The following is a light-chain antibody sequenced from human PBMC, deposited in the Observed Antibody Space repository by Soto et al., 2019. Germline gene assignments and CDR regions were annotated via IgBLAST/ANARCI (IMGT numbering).Light chain of an antibody. J-gene: IGKJ1*01. V-gene: IGKV3-20*01. Sequence: EIVLTQSPGTLSLTPGKRATLSCRASQSISSSYLAWYQQGPGQAPRLLIYGASSRATGISDRFSGSGSGTEFTLTISRLEPEDFAVYYCQQYGSSSWTFGQGTKVDIK. CDR2: GAS. CDR3: QQYGSSSWT. CDR1: QSISSSY.